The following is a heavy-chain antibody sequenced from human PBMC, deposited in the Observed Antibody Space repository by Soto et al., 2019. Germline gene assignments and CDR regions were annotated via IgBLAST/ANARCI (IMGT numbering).Heavy chain of an antibody. D-gene: IGHD3-10*01. CDR3: VRDIRTYDGYRSFDH. Sequence: EVQLVESGGGLVQPGGSLRLSCAASGFTFSSYDMHWVRQATGKGLELVSGIGTAGSTYYPGSVKGRFTISRENAKNSFYLQMISLRVGDTAVYSCVRDIRTYDGYRSFDHWRRGTLVTVSA. CDR1: GFTFSSYD. V-gene: IGHV3-13*01. J-gene: IGHJ2*01. CDR2: IGTAGST.